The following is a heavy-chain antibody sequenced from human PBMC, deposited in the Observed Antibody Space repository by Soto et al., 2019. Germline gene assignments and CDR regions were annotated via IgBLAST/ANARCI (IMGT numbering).Heavy chain of an antibody. J-gene: IGHJ6*02. V-gene: IGHV3-30-3*01. CDR1: GFTFSSYA. Sequence: GGSLRLSCAASGFTFSSYAMHWVRQAPGKGLEWVAVISYDGSNKYYADSVKGRFTISRDNSKNTLYLQMNSLRAEDTAVYYCARALGYCSSTSCPTRGMDVWGQGTTVTVSS. D-gene: IGHD2-2*01. CDR2: ISYDGSNK. CDR3: ARALGYCSSTSCPTRGMDV.